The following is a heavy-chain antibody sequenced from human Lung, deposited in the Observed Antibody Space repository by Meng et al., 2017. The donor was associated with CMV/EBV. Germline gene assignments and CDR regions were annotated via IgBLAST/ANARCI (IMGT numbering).Heavy chain of an antibody. J-gene: IGHJ5*02. V-gene: IGHV4-31*03. CDR1: VGSISSGGFY. CDR3: ARTNYGDYNWFDP. Sequence: QAQRQESGPGLVKPSQTLSLTCTVSVGSISSGGFYWSWIRQHPGKGLEWIGYIYYSGSTYYNPSLRSRVAISIDTSKNQFSLKLTSVTAADTAVYFCARTNYGDYNWFDPWGQGTLVTVSS. D-gene: IGHD4-17*01. CDR2: IYYSGST.